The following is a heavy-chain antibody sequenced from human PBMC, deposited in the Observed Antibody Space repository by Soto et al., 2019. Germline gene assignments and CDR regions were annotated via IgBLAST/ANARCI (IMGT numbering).Heavy chain of an antibody. CDR2: IKQDGSEK. V-gene: IGHV3-7*01. CDR3: AREVLLTGIDAFDI. CDR1: GFTFSSYW. J-gene: IGHJ3*02. D-gene: IGHD7-27*01. Sequence: GGSLRLSCAASGFTFSSYWMSWVRQAPGKGLEWVANIKQDGSEKYYVDSVKGRFTISRDNAKNSLYLQMNSLRAEDTAVYYCAREVLLTGIDAFDIWGQGTMVTVSS.